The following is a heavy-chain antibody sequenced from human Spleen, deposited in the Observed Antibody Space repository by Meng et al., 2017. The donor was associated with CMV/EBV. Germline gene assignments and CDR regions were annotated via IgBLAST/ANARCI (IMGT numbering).Heavy chain of an antibody. D-gene: IGHD3-3*01. CDR1: GFTFSSYW. V-gene: IGHV3-74*01. CDR2: INSDGSST. Sequence: ETLSLTCAASGFTFSSYWMNWVRQAPGKGLVWVSRINSDGSSTSYADSVKGRFTISRDNAKNTLYLHMNSLRAEDTAMYYCARDPGNYYDFWSGYFSYGMDVWGQGTTVTVSS. CDR3: ARDPGNYYDFWSGYFSYGMDV. J-gene: IGHJ6*02.